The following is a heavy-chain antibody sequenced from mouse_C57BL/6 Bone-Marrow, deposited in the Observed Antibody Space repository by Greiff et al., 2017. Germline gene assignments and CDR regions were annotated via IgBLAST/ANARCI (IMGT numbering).Heavy chain of an antibody. Sequence: QVQLQQSGAELVRPGASVKLSCKASGYTFTDYYINWVKQRPGQGLEWIARIYPGSGNTYYNEKFKGKATLTAEKSSSTAYMQLSSLTSEDSAVYFCATANWENAMDYWGQGTSVTVSS. V-gene: IGHV1-76*01. CDR2: IYPGSGNT. J-gene: IGHJ4*01. D-gene: IGHD4-1*01. CDR3: ATANWENAMDY. CDR1: GYTFTDYY.